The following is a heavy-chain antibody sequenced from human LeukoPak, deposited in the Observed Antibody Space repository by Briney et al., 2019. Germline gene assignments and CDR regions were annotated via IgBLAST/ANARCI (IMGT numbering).Heavy chain of an antibody. D-gene: IGHD3-3*01. CDR3: ARGWIFGVVKAFDI. CDR2: IYYSGST. CDR1: GGSISSYY. V-gene: IGHV4-59*01. Sequence: PSETLSLTCTVSGGSISSYYWSWIRQPPGKGLEWIGYIYYSGSTNYNPSLKSRVTISVDTSKNQFSLKLSSVTAADTAVYYCARGWIFGVVKAFDIWGQGTMVTVSS. J-gene: IGHJ3*02.